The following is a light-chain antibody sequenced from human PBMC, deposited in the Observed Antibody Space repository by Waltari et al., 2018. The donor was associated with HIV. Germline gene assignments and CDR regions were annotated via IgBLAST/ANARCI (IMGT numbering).Light chain of an antibody. V-gene: IGKV3-20*01. CDR3: QQCGNSPPIT. CDR1: ADISNVY. CDR2: DAS. Sequence: NVFTPSPGTLAFSPGQKTPLPCKASADISNVYLAWYQQKSGQAPRLLIYDASHRATGIPDRFSGSGSGTDFTLTISRLEPEDFAVYFCQQCGNSPPITFGGGTKVEIK. J-gene: IGKJ4*01.